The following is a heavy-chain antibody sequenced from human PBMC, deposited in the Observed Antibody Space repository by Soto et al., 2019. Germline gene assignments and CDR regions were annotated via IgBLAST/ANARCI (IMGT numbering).Heavy chain of an antibody. V-gene: IGHV3-30-3*01. CDR1: AFTLSKFV. Sequence: ESGGGVVQPGRSLRLSCAASAFTLSKFVMHWVRQAPGKGLEWVAVTSNDGSNTFYAGSVKGRFTISRDNSKSVVYLQMNSLRDEDTAVYYCARGNMDVWGRGTTVTVSS. D-gene: IGHD1-1*01. CDR2: TSNDGSNT. CDR3: ARGNMDV. J-gene: IGHJ6*02.